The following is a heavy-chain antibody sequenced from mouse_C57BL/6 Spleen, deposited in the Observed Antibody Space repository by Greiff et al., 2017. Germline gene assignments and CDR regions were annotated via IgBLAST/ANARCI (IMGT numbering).Heavy chain of an antibody. V-gene: IGHV1-63*01. CDR1: GYTFTNYW. CDR2: IYPGGGYT. J-gene: IGHJ4*01. D-gene: IGHD1-1*02. Sequence: VQLQESGAELVRPGTSVKMSCKASGYTFTNYWIGWAKQRPGHGLEWIGDIYPGGGYTNYTEKFKGKATLTADKSSSTAYMQFSSLTSEDSAIYYCARFGGTGDYYAMDYWGQGTSVTVSS. CDR3: ARFGGTGDYYAMDY.